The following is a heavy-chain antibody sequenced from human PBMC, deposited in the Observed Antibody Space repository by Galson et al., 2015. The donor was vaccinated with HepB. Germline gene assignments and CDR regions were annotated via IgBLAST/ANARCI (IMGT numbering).Heavy chain of an antibody. V-gene: IGHV4-39*01. CDR1: GGSISSSSYY. J-gene: IGHJ4*02. D-gene: IGHD3-10*01. CDR3: ARQGRGALVGFDY. CDR2: IYYSGST. Sequence: LSLTCTVSGGSISSSSYYWGWIRQPPGKGLEWIGSIYYSGSTYYNPSLKSRVTISVDTSKNQFSLKLSSVTAADTAVYYCARQGRGALVGFDYWGQGTLVTVSS.